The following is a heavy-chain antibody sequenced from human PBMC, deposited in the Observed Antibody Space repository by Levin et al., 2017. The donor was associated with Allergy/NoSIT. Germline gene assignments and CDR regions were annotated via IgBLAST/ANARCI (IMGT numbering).Heavy chain of an antibody. V-gene: IGHV1-2*02. D-gene: IGHD3-22*01. Sequence: ASVKVSCKASGYTFTGYYIHWVRQAPGQGLEWMGWINPNTGGTNYAQKFQGRVTMTRDTSISTAYMELNRLRSDDTAVSYCARGRLYYDSSAYWNDWGQGTLVIVSS. J-gene: IGHJ4*02. CDR2: INPNTGGT. CDR3: ARGRLYYDSSAYWND. CDR1: GYTFTGYY.